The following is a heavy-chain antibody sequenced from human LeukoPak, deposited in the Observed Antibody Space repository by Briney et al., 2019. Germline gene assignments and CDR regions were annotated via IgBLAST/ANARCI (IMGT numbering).Heavy chain of an antibody. V-gene: IGHV3-11*01. Sequence: KPGGSLRLSCAASGFTFSDYYMSWIRQAPGKGLEWVSYISSSGSTIYYADSVKGRFTISRDNAKNSPYLQMNSLRAEDTAVYYCARVVVEMATINDNWFDPWGRGTLVTVSS. CDR1: GFTFSDYY. CDR2: ISSSGSTI. CDR3: ARVVVEMATINDNWFDP. D-gene: IGHD5-24*01. J-gene: IGHJ5*02.